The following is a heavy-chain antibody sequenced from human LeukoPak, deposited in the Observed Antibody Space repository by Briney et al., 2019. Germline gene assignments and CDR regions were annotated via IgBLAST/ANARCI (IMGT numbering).Heavy chain of an antibody. CDR2: ISSSSSYI. J-gene: IGHJ4*02. CDR3: ARRSGRRYEY. D-gene: IGHD5-24*01. V-gene: IGHV3-21*01. Sequence: GGSLRLSCAASGFTFSSYSMNWVRQAPGKGLEWVSSISSSSSYIYYADSVKGRFTISRDNAKNSLYLQMSSLRVEDTGVYYCARRSGRRYEYWGQGVLVTVSP. CDR1: GFTFSSYS.